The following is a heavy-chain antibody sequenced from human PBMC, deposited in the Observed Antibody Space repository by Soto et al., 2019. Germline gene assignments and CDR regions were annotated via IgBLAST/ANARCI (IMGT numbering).Heavy chain of an antibody. D-gene: IGHD6-13*01. J-gene: IGHJ5*02. Sequence: ASAKLSCTTSGYTFPSSGIHWVRLAPGQMLEWMGWINAANGDTKYSPKFQGRVTITRDTSASTAYMELSSLRSEDTAVYYCVRRHVSATGIDWFDPWGQGTLVTVSA. CDR2: INAANGDT. CDR3: VRRHVSATGIDWFDP. V-gene: IGHV1-3*01. CDR1: GYTFPSSG.